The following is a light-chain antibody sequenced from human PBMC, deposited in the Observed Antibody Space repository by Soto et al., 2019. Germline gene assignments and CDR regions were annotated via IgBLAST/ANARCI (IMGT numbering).Light chain of an antibody. V-gene: IGLV2-14*01. CDR2: DVT. Sequence: QSALTQPASVSGSPGLSIAISCTGTSSDVGAYNYVSWYQQHPGQAPKLMIYDVTYRPSGVSNRFSGSKSDNTASLTISGLQAEDEADYYCSSYTTSTTYVFGTGTKVTVL. CDR1: SSDVGAYNY. CDR3: SSYTTSTTYV. J-gene: IGLJ1*01.